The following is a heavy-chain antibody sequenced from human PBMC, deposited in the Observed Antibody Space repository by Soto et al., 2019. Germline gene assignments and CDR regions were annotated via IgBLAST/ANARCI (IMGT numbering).Heavy chain of an antibody. Sequence: QLQLQESGPGLVKPSETLSLTCTVSGGSISSSSYYWGWIRQPPGKGLEWIGSIYYSGSTYYNPSLKSRVTISVDTSKNQFSLKLSSVTAADTAVYYCARQPADIVATIRGPLDYWGQGTLVTVSS. CDR2: IYYSGST. D-gene: IGHD5-12*01. J-gene: IGHJ4*02. CDR1: GGSISSSSYY. CDR3: ARQPADIVATIRGPLDY. V-gene: IGHV4-39*01.